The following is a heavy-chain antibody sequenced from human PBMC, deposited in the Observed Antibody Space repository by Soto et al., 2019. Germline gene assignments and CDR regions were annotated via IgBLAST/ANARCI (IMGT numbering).Heavy chain of an antibody. V-gene: IGHV4-31*03. CDR3: ARGVIAVAGYHFDF. CDR1: GGSISSGGYY. CDR2: IYYSGST. D-gene: IGHD6-19*01. J-gene: IGHJ4*02. Sequence: NPSETLSLTCTVSGGSISSGGYYWSWIRQHPGRGLEWIGYIYYSGSTYYNPSLKSRVTISVDTSKNQFSLKLSSVTAADTAVYYCARGVIAVAGYHFDFWGQGALVTVS.